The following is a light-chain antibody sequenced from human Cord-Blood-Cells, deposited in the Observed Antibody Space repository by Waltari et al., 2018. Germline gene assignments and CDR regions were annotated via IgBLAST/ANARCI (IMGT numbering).Light chain of an antibody. CDR2: YDS. CDR3: QVWDSSSDHVV. CDR1: NIGSKS. Sequence: SYVLTQPPSVSVAPGKTARITCGGNNIGSKSVHWYQQKPGQAPVLVIYYDSDRPSGIPERFSCYNSGNTATLTISRVEAGDEADYYCQVWDSSSDHVVFGGGTKLTVL. V-gene: IGLV3-21*04. J-gene: IGLJ2*01.